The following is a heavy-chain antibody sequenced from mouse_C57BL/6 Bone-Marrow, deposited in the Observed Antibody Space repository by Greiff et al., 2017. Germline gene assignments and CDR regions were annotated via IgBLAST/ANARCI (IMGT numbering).Heavy chain of an antibody. Sequence: DVKLVESGGGLVQPGGSMKLSCVASGFTFSNYWMNWVRQSPEKGLEWVAQIRLKSDNYATHYAESVQGRFTISRDDSKSSVYLQMNNLRAEDTGIYYCILRRRGDECWGQGTTLTVSS. CDR1: GFTFSNYW. CDR3: ILRRRGDEC. D-gene: IGHD2-12*01. V-gene: IGHV6-3*01. CDR2: IRLKSDNYAT. J-gene: IGHJ2*01.